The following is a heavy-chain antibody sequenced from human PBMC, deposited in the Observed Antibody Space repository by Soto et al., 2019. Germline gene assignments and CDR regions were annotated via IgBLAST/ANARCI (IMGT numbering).Heavy chain of an antibody. V-gene: IGHV1-2*02. CDR2: INPNSGGT. CDR1: GYTFTGYY. D-gene: IGHD2-15*01. J-gene: IGHJ6*02. Sequence: QVQLVQSGAEVKKPGASVKVSCKASGYTFTGYYMHWVRQAPGQGLEWMGWINPNSGGTNYAQKFQGRVTMTRDTSISTAYMELSRLRSDDTAVYYCASDGGELLAATPGTFYYYGMDVWGQGTTVTVSS. CDR3: ASDGGELLAATPGTFYYYGMDV.